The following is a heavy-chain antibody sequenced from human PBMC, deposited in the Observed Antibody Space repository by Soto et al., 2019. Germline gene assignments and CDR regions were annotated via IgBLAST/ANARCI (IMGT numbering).Heavy chain of an antibody. D-gene: IGHD6-13*01. CDR3: AVPLGSSPFDY. Sequence: SVKVYWKPAGKDYSTHCMSWLRQAPGQGLEWMGGIIPIFGTANYAQKFQGRVTITADESTSTAYMELSSLRSEDTAVYYCAVPLGSSPFDYWGQGTLVTVSS. CDR2: IIPIFGTA. J-gene: IGHJ4*02. V-gene: IGHV1-69*13. CDR1: GKDYSTHC.